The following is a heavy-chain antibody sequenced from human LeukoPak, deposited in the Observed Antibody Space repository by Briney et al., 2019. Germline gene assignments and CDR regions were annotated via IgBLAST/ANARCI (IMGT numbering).Heavy chain of an antibody. CDR1: GFTFSSYG. V-gene: IGHV3-30*03. CDR3: ARGPPIDY. J-gene: IGHJ4*02. CDR2: ISYDGSNK. Sequence: PGGSLRLSCAASGFTFSSYGMHWVRQAPGKGLEWVAVISYDGSNKYYADSVKGRFTISRDNSKNTLYLQMNSLRAEDTAVYYCARGPPIDYWGQGTLVTVSS.